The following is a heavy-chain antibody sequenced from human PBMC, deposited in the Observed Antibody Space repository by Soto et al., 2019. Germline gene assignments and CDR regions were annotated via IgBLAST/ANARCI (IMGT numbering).Heavy chain of an antibody. V-gene: IGHV3-11*01. Sequence: GGSLRLSCAASGFTFSDYYMSWMRQAPGKGLEWVSYISSSGTTIYYADSLKGRFTISRDNAKNSLYLQMNSLRAEDTAVYYCAKGVYYGSGNAFDIWGQGTMVTVSS. CDR1: GFTFSDYY. D-gene: IGHD3-10*01. CDR3: AKGVYYGSGNAFDI. J-gene: IGHJ3*02. CDR2: ISSSGTTI.